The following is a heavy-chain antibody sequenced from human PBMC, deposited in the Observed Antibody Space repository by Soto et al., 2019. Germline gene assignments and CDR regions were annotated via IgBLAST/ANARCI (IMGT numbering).Heavy chain of an antibody. Sequence: QVQLQESGPGLVKPSETLSLTCSVSGGPISSYYWSWTRQPPGKGLEWIGYIYYSGTTTYNPSLKSRVTISVDTSKSQFSLKLTSVTAADTAVYYCARGPPIRGLYHLDYWGQGTLVTVSS. CDR1: GGPISSYY. CDR3: ARGPPIRGLYHLDY. J-gene: IGHJ4*02. V-gene: IGHV4-59*01. D-gene: IGHD3-16*02. CDR2: IYYSGTT.